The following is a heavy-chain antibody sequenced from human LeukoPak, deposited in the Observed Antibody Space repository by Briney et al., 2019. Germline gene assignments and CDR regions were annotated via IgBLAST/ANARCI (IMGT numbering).Heavy chain of an antibody. V-gene: IGHV4-30-4*02. Sequence: TSETLSLTCTGSGGSISSGDYYWRWIRQPPGKGLEWIGYIYYSGSTYYNPSPKSRVTISVDTSKNQFSLKLSSVTAADTAVYYCASQGVIAARPLDYWGQGTLVTVSS. CDR2: IYYSGST. J-gene: IGHJ4*02. CDR1: GGSISSGDYY. CDR3: ASQGVIAARPLDY. D-gene: IGHD6-6*01.